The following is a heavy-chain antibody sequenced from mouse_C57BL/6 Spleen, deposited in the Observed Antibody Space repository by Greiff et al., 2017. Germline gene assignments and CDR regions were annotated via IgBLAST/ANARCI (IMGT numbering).Heavy chain of an antibody. CDR3: ARIERYYYGSSYWYFDV. D-gene: IGHD1-1*01. CDR2: IWWDDDK. J-gene: IGHJ1*03. CDR1: GFSLSTFGMG. V-gene: IGHV8-8*01. Sequence: QVTLKESGPGILQPSQTLSLTCSFSGFSLSTFGMGVGWIRQPSGKGLEWLAHIWWDDDKYYNPALKSRLTISKDTSKNQVFLKIVNVDTADTATYYCARIERYYYGSSYWYFDVWGTGTTVTVSS.